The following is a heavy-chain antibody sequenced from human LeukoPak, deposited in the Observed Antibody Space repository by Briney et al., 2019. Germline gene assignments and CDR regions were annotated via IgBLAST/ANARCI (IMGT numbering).Heavy chain of an antibody. D-gene: IGHD3-9*01. CDR2: INPNSGGT. V-gene: IGHV1-2*02. CDR1: GYTFTGYY. Sequence: ASVKVSCKASGYTFTGYYMHWVRQAPGQGLEWMGWINPNSGGTNYVQKFQGRVTMTRDTSINTAYMELSRLRSDDTAVYYCAKRGYYDILTPRDAFDIWGQGTMVTVSS. CDR3: AKRGYYDILTPRDAFDI. J-gene: IGHJ3*02.